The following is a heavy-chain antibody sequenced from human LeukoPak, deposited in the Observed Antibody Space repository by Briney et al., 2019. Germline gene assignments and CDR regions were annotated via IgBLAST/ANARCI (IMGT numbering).Heavy chain of an antibody. V-gene: IGHV1-24*01. D-gene: IGHD3-10*01. Sequence: ASVKVSCKVSGYTLTELSMHWVRQAPGKGLEWMGGFDPEDGETIYAQKFQGRVTMTEDTSTDTAYMELSSLRSEDTAVYYCATDHITMVRGVIGSGYWGQGTLVTVSS. CDR2: FDPEDGET. CDR1: GYTLTELS. CDR3: ATDHITMVRGVIGSGY. J-gene: IGHJ4*02.